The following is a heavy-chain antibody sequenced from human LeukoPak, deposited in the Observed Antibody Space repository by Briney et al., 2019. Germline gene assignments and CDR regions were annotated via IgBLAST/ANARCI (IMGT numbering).Heavy chain of an antibody. CDR3: ARAAADTNSWYYFDY. J-gene: IGHJ4*02. Sequence: SQTLSLTCTASGDSISSGDHYWSWIRQPPGKGLEWIGYIHYSGSTYYNPSVKSRVIISVAMSKNQFSLSLDSLTAADSAVYYCARAAADTNSWYYFDYWGQGTLVTVSS. V-gene: IGHV4-30-4*01. D-gene: IGHD2/OR15-2a*01. CDR2: IHYSGST. CDR1: GDSISSGDHY.